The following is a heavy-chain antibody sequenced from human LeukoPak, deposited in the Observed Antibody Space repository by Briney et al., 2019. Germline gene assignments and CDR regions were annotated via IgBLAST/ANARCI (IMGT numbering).Heavy chain of an antibody. Sequence: GGSLRLSCAASGSTVSSNYMSWVRQAPGKGLEWVSVIYSGGSTYYADSVKGRFTISRDNSKNTLYLQMNSLRAEDTAVYYCARDRPYSSSWFVDYWGQGTLVTVSS. CDR1: GSTVSSNY. V-gene: IGHV3-53*01. D-gene: IGHD6-13*01. CDR2: IYSGGST. J-gene: IGHJ4*02. CDR3: ARDRPYSSSWFVDY.